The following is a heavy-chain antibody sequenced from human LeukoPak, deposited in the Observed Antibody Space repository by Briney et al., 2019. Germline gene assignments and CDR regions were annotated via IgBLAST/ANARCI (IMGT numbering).Heavy chain of an antibody. J-gene: IGHJ4*02. D-gene: IGHD1-20*01. Sequence: TSETLSLTCAVYGGSFSGYYWSWIRQPPGKGLEWIGEINHSGSTNYNPSLKSRVTISVDTSKNQFSLKLSSVTAADTAVYYCARGPSNWRRGRYFDYWGQGTLVTVSS. V-gene: IGHV4-34*01. CDR2: INHSGST. CDR1: GGSFSGYY. CDR3: ARGPSNWRRGRYFDY.